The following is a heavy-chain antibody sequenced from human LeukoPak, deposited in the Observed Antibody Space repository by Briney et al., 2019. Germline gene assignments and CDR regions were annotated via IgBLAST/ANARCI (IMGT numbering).Heavy chain of an antibody. CDR2: INPNSGGT. V-gene: IGHV1-2*02. Sequence: ASVKVSCKASGYTFIDYYMHWVRQAPGQGLEWMGWINPNSGGTNYAQKFQGRVTMTRDTSISTAYMELSRLRSDDTAVYYCARAFALGGAMVTSYWFDPWGQGTLVTVSS. CDR1: GYTFIDYY. J-gene: IGHJ5*02. CDR3: ARAFALGGAMVTSYWFDP. D-gene: IGHD5-18*01.